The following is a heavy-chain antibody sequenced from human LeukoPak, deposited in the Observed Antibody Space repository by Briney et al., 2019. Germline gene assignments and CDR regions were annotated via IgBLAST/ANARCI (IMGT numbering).Heavy chain of an antibody. CDR3: TRYYGSGSYYTLYYFDY. J-gene: IGHJ4*02. CDR2: IYSGGST. D-gene: IGHD3-10*01. V-gene: IGHV3-66*01. Sequence: GGSLRLSCAASGFTVSSNYMSWVRQAPGKGLEWVSVIYSGGSTYYADSVKGRFTISRDDSKNTLYLQMNSLKTEDTAVYYCTRYYGSGSYYTLYYFDYWGQGTLVTVSS. CDR1: GFTVSSNY.